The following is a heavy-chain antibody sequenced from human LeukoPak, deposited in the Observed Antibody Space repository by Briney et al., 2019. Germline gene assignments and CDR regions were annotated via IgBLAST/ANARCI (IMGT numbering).Heavy chain of an antibody. D-gene: IGHD6-13*01. CDR1: GYTFTGYY. J-gene: IGHJ6*03. CDR2: INPNSGGT. V-gene: IGHV1-2*02. Sequence: ASVKVSCKASGYTFTGYYLYWVRQAPGQGLEWMGWINPNSGGTYYAQKFQGRVTMTRDTSVSTAYMELSSLRSDDAAVYYCTRGIAADGTEVYYYYYYMDVWGQGTTVTVSS. CDR3: TRGIAADGTEVYYYYYYMDV.